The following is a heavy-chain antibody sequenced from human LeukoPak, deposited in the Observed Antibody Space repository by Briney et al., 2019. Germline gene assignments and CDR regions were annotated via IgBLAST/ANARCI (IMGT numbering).Heavy chain of an antibody. CDR3: ARAFRKRWDSSGWFNWFDP. Sequence: ASVKVSCKASGGTFSSYAISWVRQAPGQGLEWMGGIIPIFGTANYAQKFQGRVTITTDESTSTAYMELSSLRSEDTAVCYCARAFRKRWDSSGWFNWFDPWGQGTLVTVSS. CDR1: GGTFSSYA. CDR2: IIPIFGTA. D-gene: IGHD6-19*01. J-gene: IGHJ5*02. V-gene: IGHV1-69*05.